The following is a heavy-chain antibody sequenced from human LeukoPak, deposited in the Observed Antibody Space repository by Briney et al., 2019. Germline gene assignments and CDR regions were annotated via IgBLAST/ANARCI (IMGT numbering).Heavy chain of an antibody. V-gene: IGHV4-39*07. CDR2: IYYSGST. CDR1: GGSISSSSYY. Sequence: SETLSLTCTVSGGSISSSSYYWGWIRQPPGKGLEWIGSIYYSGSTYYNPSLKSRVTMSVDTSKNQFSLKLSSVTAADTAVYYCAREPIRAGAFDIWGQGTMVTVSS. J-gene: IGHJ3*02. CDR3: AREPIRAGAFDI.